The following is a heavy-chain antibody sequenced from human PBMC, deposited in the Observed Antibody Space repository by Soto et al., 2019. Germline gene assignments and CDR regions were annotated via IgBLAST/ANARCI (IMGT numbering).Heavy chain of an antibody. CDR1: VYTFPNYG. J-gene: IGHJ4*02. CDR3: VRDLDGSGAYYTDF. Sequence: GASVKVSCNASVYTFPNYGITCVRQAPGQGLEWMGWISAYKTNIKYAQKFQGRVTLTTDTSTSTAYMELRSLRSDDTAIYYCVRDLDGSGAYYTDFWGQGTLVTVSS. V-gene: IGHV1-18*01. D-gene: IGHD3-10*01. CDR2: ISAYKTNI.